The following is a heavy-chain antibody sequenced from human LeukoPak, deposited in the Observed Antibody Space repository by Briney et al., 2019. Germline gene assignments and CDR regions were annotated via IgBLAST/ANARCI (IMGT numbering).Heavy chain of an antibody. D-gene: IGHD2-8*01. Sequence: PGGSLRLSCAASGFTFSSYAMSWVRQAPGKGLEWVSAISGSGGSTYYADSVKGRFTISRDNSKNTLYLQMNSVRAEDTAVYYCAKDGIGYCTNGVCRYNWFDPWGQGTLVTVSS. V-gene: IGHV3-23*01. J-gene: IGHJ5*02. CDR1: GFTFSSYA. CDR2: ISGSGGST. CDR3: AKDGIGYCTNGVCRYNWFDP.